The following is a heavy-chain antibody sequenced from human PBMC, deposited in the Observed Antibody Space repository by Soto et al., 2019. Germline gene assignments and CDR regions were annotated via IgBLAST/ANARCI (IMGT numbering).Heavy chain of an antibody. Sequence: QVQLVQSGAEVKKPGASVKVSCKASGYTFTNYAMHWVRQAPGQRLEWMGWINAGNGNTKYSQKFQGRVTITRDTAASTAYMELSSLRSEDTAVYYCARPPDYYVSSGYYYTWGYWGQGTLVTVSS. D-gene: IGHD3-22*01. J-gene: IGHJ4*02. V-gene: IGHV1-3*01. CDR3: ARPPDYYVSSGYYYTWGY. CDR1: GYTFTNYA. CDR2: INAGNGNT.